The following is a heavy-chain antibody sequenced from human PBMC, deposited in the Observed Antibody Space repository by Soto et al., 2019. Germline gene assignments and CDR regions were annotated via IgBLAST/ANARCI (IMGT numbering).Heavy chain of an antibody. CDR2: IYYSGST. CDR3: ARWSLTKDDYGDYFDY. D-gene: IGHD4-17*01. J-gene: IGHJ4*02. Sequence: SETLSLTCTVSGGSISSGGYYWSWIRQHPGKGLEWIGYIYYSGSTYYNPSLKSRVTISVDTSKNQFSLKLSSVTAADTAVYYCARWSLTKDDYGDYFDYWGQGTLVTVSS. V-gene: IGHV4-31*03. CDR1: GGSISSGGYY.